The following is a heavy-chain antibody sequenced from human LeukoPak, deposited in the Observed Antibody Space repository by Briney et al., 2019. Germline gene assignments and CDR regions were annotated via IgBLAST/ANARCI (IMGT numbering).Heavy chain of an antibody. CDR2: ISWNSGSI. CDR3: AKDISAGATTRRFFDF. J-gene: IGHJ4*02. V-gene: IGHV3-9*01. D-gene: IGHD1-26*01. CDR1: GFTFDDYG. Sequence: GRSLRLSCAASGFTFDDYGMHWVRQAPGKGLEWVSGISWNSGSIGYADSVKGRFTISRDNAKNSLHLQMNSLRTEDTALYYCAKDISAGATTRRFFDFWGQGTLVTVSS.